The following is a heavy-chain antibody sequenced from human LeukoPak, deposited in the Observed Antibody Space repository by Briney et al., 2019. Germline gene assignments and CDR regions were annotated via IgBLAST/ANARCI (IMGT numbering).Heavy chain of an antibody. CDR2: VKEDGTTK. Sequence: GGSLSLSGAAFGFGFTTFWMSWVRQVRGKGLEWVANVKEDGTTKQYVDSVKGRFTISRDNAKNSLYLQMDSLRAEDTAVYYCVSQEVVPHWGQGTLVSVSS. V-gene: IGHV3-7*01. D-gene: IGHD2-15*01. J-gene: IGHJ4*02. CDR1: GFGFTTFW. CDR3: VSQEVVPH.